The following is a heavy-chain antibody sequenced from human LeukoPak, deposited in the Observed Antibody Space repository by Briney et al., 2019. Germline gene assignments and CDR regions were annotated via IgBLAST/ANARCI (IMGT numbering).Heavy chain of an antibody. V-gene: IGHV3-15*01. CDR1: GFTFSNAW. Sequence: GGSLTLSCAASGFTFSNAWMSWVRQAPGKGLDWVGRLKSKTDGGTTDYAAPVKSRFTISRDDSKNTLYLQMNSLKTDDTAVYYCTTDDPSSPNHYYYRDGWGRGTTVTVSS. CDR3: TTDDPSSPNHYYYRDG. CDR2: LKSKTDGGTT. J-gene: IGHJ6*03.